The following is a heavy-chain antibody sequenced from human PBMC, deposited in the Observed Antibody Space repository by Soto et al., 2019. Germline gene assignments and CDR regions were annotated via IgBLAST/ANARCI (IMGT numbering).Heavy chain of an antibody. Sequence: PGLSLRLSCAASRFTFSSYWMHWVRQAPGKGLVWLSRMNSDGSSTNYAYLVKGRFAISRDNAKNTLYLQMNSLRVEDTAVYFLSKVGGSTWHWGQGTLVTISS. CDR1: RFTFSSYW. D-gene: IGHD1-26*01. CDR3: SKVGGSTWH. J-gene: IGHJ4*02. V-gene: IGHV3-74*01. CDR2: MNSDGSST.